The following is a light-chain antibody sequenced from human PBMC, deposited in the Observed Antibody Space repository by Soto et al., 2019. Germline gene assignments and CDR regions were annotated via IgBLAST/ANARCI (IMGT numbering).Light chain of an antibody. CDR1: QTVTNNY. V-gene: IGKV3-20*01. J-gene: IGKJ2*01. CDR3: QQYGSSPLYT. Sequence: ESVLTQSPGTLSLSPGERATLSCRATQTVTNNYLAWYQQKPGQAPRLVIYGASNRATGIPGRFSGSGSGTDFTLTISRLEPEDFAVYYCQQYGSSPLYTFGQGTKLQIK. CDR2: GAS.